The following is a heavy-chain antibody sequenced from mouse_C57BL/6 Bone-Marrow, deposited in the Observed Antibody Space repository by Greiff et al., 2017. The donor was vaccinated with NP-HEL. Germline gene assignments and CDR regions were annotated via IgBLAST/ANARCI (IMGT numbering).Heavy chain of an antibody. D-gene: IGHD1-1*01. CDR1: GFTFSDYY. V-gene: IGHV5-12*01. CDR2: ISNGGGST. J-gene: IGHJ3*01. CDR3: ARYYYGSSFFAY. Sequence: EVKLVESGGGLVQPGGSLKLSCAASGFTFSDYYMYWVRQTPEKRLEWVAYISNGGGSTYYPDTVKGRFTISRDNAKNTLYLQMSRLKSEDTAMYYCARYYYGSSFFAYWGQGTLVTVSA.